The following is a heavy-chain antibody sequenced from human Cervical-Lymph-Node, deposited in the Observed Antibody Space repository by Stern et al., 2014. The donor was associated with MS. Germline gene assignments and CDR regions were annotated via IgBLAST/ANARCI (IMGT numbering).Heavy chain of an antibody. CDR3: ARDRLPGRDYYDSSGLGGY. CDR1: GFTFSTYP. CDR2: ISYDGINK. Sequence: VQLVESGGGAVQPGRSLRLSCAASGFTFSTYPMHWVRQAPCKGLEWLSVISYDGINKHYADSLKGRFTIARDNSKNTLYLQMNSLRADDTAVYYCARDRLPGRDYYDSSGLGGYWGQGTLVTVSS. V-gene: IGHV3-30-3*01. D-gene: IGHD3-22*01. J-gene: IGHJ4*02.